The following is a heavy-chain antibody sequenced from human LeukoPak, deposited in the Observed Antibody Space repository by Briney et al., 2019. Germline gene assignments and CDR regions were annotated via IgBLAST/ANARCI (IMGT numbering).Heavy chain of an antibody. V-gene: IGHV3-11*04. CDR1: GFTFSDYY. D-gene: IGHD6-13*01. CDR2: ISSSGSTI. J-gene: IGHJ5*02. Sequence: GRSLRLSCAASGFTFSDYYMSWIRQAPGKGLEWVSYISSSGSTIYYADSVKGRFTISRDNAKNSLYLQMNSLRAEDTAVYYCARDARAALLFDPWGQGTLVTVSS. CDR3: ARDARAALLFDP.